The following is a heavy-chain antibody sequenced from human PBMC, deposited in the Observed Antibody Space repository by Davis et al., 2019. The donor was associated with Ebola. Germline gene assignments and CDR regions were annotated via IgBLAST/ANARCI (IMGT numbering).Heavy chain of an antibody. Sequence: ASVKVSCKASGYTFTGYYMHWVRQAPGQGLEWMGCINPNSGGTNYAEKFQDWVTVTRDTAISTAYMELSRLRSNDTAVYYCASAHYDFWSGYPIIPGGMDVWGQGTTVTVSS. CDR2: INPNSGGT. CDR3: ASAHYDFWSGYPIIPGGMDV. J-gene: IGHJ6*02. V-gene: IGHV1-2*04. CDR1: GYTFTGYY. D-gene: IGHD3-3*01.